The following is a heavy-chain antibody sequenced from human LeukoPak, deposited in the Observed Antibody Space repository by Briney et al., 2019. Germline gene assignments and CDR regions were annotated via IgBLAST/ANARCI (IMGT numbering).Heavy chain of an antibody. CDR3: ARWLLYAFEI. CDR2: IYHSGST. CDR1: GYSISSGYY. J-gene: IGHJ3*02. D-gene: IGHD3-22*01. Sequence: SETLSLTCAVSGYSISSGYYWGWIRQPPGKGLEWIGSIYHSGSTYYNPSLKSRVTISVDTSKNQFSLKLSSVTAADTAVYYCARWLLYAFEIWGQGTMVTVSS. V-gene: IGHV4-38-2*01.